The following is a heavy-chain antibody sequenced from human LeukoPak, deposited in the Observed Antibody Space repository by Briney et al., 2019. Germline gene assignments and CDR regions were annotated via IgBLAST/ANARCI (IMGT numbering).Heavy chain of an antibody. J-gene: IGHJ3*02. D-gene: IGHD2-15*01. Sequence: PVESLRLSCAASGFTFSSYELNWVRQAPGKGLEWVSYISCSGSTMYYADSVEGRFTISRDNAKNSLYLQMNSLRADDTAVYYCARGSQCSGGRCSDSFDIWGQGTMLTVSS. CDR3: ARGSQCSGGRCSDSFDI. CDR2: ISCSGSTM. V-gene: IGHV3-48*03. CDR1: GFTFSSYE.